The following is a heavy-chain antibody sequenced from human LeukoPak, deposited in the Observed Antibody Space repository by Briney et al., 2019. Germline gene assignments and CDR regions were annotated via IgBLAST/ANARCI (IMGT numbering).Heavy chain of an antibody. V-gene: IGHV1-2*02. Sequence: ASVKVSCKASGYTFTGYCMHWVRQAPGQGLEWMGWINPNSGGTNYAQKFQGRVTMTRDTSISTAYMELSRLRSDDTAVYYCARDLYSSSWYAYYYYYMDVWGKGTTVTVSS. CDR1: GYTFTGYC. D-gene: IGHD6-13*01. CDR2: INPNSGGT. CDR3: ARDLYSSSWYAYYYYYMDV. J-gene: IGHJ6*03.